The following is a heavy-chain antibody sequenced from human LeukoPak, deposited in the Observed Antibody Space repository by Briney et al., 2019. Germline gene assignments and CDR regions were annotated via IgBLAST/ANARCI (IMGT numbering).Heavy chain of an antibody. CDR2: ISSSSSYI. D-gene: IGHD3-22*01. V-gene: IGHV3-21*01. J-gene: IGHJ4*02. CDR1: GFTFSSYS. CDR3: ARDKGSSGDFDY. Sequence: PGGSLRLSCAASGFTFSSYSMNWVRQAPGKGLEWVSSISSSSSYIYYADSVKGRFTISRDNAKNSLYLRMNSLRAEDTAVYYCARDKGSSGDFDYWGQGTLVTVSS.